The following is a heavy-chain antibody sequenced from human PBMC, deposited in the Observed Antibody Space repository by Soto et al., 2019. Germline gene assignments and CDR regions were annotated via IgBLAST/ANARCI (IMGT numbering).Heavy chain of an antibody. Sequence: GGSLRLSCAASGFTFSSYSMNWVRQAPGKGLEWVSNIKRDGSEKYYVDSVKGRFTISRDNAKNSLYLQMNSLRAEDTAVYYCARVNWNYLDYYYYYYMDVWGKGTTVTVSS. CDR2: IKRDGSEK. CDR3: ARVNWNYLDYYYYYYMDV. V-gene: IGHV3-7*01. D-gene: IGHD1-7*01. CDR1: GFTFSSYS. J-gene: IGHJ6*03.